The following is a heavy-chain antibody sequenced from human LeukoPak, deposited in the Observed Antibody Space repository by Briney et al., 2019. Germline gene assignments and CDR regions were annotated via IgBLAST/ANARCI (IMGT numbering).Heavy chain of an antibody. CDR1: GFSLSNFG. CDR2: ISSDGSLK. Sequence: PGGSLRLSCAASGFSLSNFGMHWVRQTPGKGLEWVAVISSDGSLKYYLDSVKGRFTISRDNSKNTLYLQVDSLRVEDTAVYYCAKKYSSGSGAGDALDVWGHGTLVTVSS. J-gene: IGHJ3*01. V-gene: IGHV3-30*18. CDR3: AKKYSSGSGAGDALDV. D-gene: IGHD3-10*01.